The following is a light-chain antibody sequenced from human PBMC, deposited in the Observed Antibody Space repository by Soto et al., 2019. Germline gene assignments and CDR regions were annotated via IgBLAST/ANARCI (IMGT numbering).Light chain of an antibody. J-gene: IGKJ1*01. V-gene: IGKV1-12*01. Sequence: DIQMTQSPSSVSASVGDRVIITCRASQGIGGWLAWYQQKPGKAPKLLIQVASSLQSGVPSRFSGTGSGTYFTLTISSLQPEDVATYFCQQALNFPWTFGQGTKV. CDR1: QGIGGW. CDR2: VAS. CDR3: QQALNFPWT.